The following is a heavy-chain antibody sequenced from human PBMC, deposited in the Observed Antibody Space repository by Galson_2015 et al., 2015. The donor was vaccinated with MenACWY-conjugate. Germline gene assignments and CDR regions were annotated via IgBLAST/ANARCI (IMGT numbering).Heavy chain of an antibody. D-gene: IGHD3-22*01. V-gene: IGHV1-18*01. CDR1: GYTFTSYG. J-gene: IGHJ6*02. CDR3: ARGYYSYDTSGYLGSDYYYGMDV. CDR2: ISGNNGNT. Sequence: SVKVSCKASGYTFTSYGINWVRQAPGQGLEWMGWISGNNGNTNYAHKFQGRVTMTTDTSTSTAYMELRSLRSDDTAVYYCARGYYSYDTSGYLGSDYYYGMDVRGLGTTVTVSS.